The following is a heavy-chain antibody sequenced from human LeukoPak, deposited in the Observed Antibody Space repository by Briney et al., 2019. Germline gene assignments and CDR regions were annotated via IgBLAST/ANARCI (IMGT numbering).Heavy chain of an antibody. V-gene: IGHV3-23*01. CDR3: ARGSGYSYGFPDY. Sequence: PWGSLRLSCAASGFTFSSYAMSWVRQAPGKGLEWVSAISGSGGSTYYADSVKGRFTISRDNSKNTLYLQMNSLRAENTAVYYCARGSGYSYGFPDYWGQGTLVTVSS. CDR1: GFTFSSYA. J-gene: IGHJ4*02. CDR2: ISGSGGST. D-gene: IGHD5-18*01.